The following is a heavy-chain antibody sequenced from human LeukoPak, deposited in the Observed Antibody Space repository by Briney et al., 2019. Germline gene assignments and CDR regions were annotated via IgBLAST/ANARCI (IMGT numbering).Heavy chain of an antibody. CDR1: GYTFTSYG. J-gene: IGHJ4*02. V-gene: IGHV1-18*01. CDR3: ARVPRDFWSVSLYYFDY. D-gene: IGHD3-3*01. CDR2: ISAYNGNT. Sequence: ASVKVSCKASGYTFTSYGISWVRPAPGQGLEWMGWISAYNGNTNYAQMLQGRVTMTTDTSTSTAYMELRSLRSDDTAVYYCARVPRDFWSVSLYYFDYWGQGTLVTVSS.